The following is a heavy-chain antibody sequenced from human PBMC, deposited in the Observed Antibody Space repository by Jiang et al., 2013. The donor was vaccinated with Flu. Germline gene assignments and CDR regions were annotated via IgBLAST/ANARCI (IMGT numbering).Heavy chain of an antibody. CDR2: IYYSGST. CDR3: ARHFRATTEKGYSGSYQRFPASYYYYYGMDV. D-gene: IGHD1-26*01. Sequence: GPGLVKPSETLSLTCTVSGGSISSSSYYWGWIRQPPGKGLEWIGSIYYSGSTYYNPSLKSRVTISVDTSKNQFSLKLSSVTAADTAVYYCARHFRATTEKGYSGSYQRFPASYYYYYGMDVWGQGTTVTVSS. CDR1: GGSISSSSYY. J-gene: IGHJ6*02. V-gene: IGHV4-39*01.